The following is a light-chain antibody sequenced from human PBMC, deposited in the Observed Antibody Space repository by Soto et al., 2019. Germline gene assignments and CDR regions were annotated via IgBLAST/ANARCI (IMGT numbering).Light chain of an antibody. J-gene: IGKJ4*01. Sequence: DIQMTQSPSTLSASVGDRVTITCRATQSISTWLAWYQQKSGKAPNLLIYDASSLRRGVPSRLSGSGSGTEFTLTISSLQPDDFATYYCQQYNSPLTFGGGTKVDIK. CDR2: DAS. CDR3: QQYNSPLT. V-gene: IGKV1-5*01. CDR1: QSISTW.